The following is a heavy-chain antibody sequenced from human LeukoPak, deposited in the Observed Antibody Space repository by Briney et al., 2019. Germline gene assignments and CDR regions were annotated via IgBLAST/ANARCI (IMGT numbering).Heavy chain of an antibody. CDR3: ARRVRRGVSHPPHYYYYYAMDV. J-gene: IGHJ6*04. Sequence: AASVKVSCKSSGGTFSSYAISWVRQAPGQGLEWMGGIIPKFRTANYAQKFQGRVTITADESTSTAYMELSSLRSEDTAVYYCARRVRRGVSHPPHYYYYYAMDVWGKGTTITVSA. CDR2: IIPKFRTA. D-gene: IGHD3-10*01. CDR1: GGTFSSYA. V-gene: IGHV1-69*13.